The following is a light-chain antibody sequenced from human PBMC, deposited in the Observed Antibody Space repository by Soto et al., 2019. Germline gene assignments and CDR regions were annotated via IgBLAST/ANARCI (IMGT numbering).Light chain of an antibody. V-gene: IGLV1-47*01. J-gene: IGLJ1*01. CDR1: SSNIGSNY. Sequence: QSVPTQPPSASGTPGQRVIISCSGSSSNIGSNYVYWYQQLPGTAPKLLIYKNNQRPSGVPDRFSGSKSGTSASLAISGLRSEDEADYYCAAWDDSLSGGVFGTGTKLTVL. CDR2: KNN. CDR3: AAWDDSLSGGV.